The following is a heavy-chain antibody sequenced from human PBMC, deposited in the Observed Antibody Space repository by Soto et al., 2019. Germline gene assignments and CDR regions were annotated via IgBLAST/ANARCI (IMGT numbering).Heavy chain of an antibody. J-gene: IGHJ6*03. V-gene: IGHV4-59*01. CDR3: ARAMYNWNAKTGYYYYYMDV. CDR2: IYYSGST. CDR1: GGSISSYY. Sequence: PSETLSLTCTVSGGSISSYYWSWIRQPPGKGLVWIGYIYYSGSTNYNPSLKSRVTISVDTSKNQFSLKLSSVTAADTAVYYCARAMYNWNAKTGYYYYYMDVWGKGTTVTVSS. D-gene: IGHD1-20*01.